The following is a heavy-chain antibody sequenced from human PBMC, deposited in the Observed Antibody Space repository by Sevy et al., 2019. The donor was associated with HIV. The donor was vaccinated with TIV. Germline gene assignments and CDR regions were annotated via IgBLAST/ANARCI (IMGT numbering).Heavy chain of an antibody. V-gene: IGHV3-21*01. CDR1: ELTFISFSGFS. D-gene: IGHD1-26*01. CDR3: ARDRGVGTSSYGMDV. CDR2: ISSVGTYI. J-gene: IGHJ6*02. Sequence: GGSLRLSGAPPELTFISFSGFSMTWAPQAPGKGLEWVSSISSVGTYIYYADSMKGRFTISRDNAKGSVYLQMNSLRAEDTAVYYCARDRGVGTSSYGMDVWGQGTTVTVSS.